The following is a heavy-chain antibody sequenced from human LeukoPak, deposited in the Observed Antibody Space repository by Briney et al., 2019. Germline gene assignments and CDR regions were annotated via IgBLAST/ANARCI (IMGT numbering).Heavy chain of an antibody. CDR1: QFTFRNYA. V-gene: IGHV3-23*01. CDR2: ITGSGANT. CDR3: AKAPFVRWLGFDY. J-gene: IGHJ4*02. Sequence: GGSLRLSCAASQFTFRNYAMSWVRQAPGKGLEWVAAITGSGANTYYSDSVKGRFTISRDNSKNTLYLQMNSLRAEDTAVYYCAKAPFVRWLGFDYWGQGTLVTVSS. D-gene: IGHD6-19*01.